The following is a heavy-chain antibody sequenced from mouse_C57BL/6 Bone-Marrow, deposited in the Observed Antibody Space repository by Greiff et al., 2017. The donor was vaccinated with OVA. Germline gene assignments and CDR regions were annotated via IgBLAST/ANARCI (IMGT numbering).Heavy chain of an antibody. Sequence: EVMLVESGGGLVKPGGSLKLSCAASGFTFSSYAMSWVHQTPEKRLEWVATISDGGSYTYYPDNVKGRFTISRDNAKNNLYLQMSHLKSEDTAMYYCAREGGYRKRGFAYWGQGTLVTVSA. J-gene: IGHJ3*01. CDR2: ISDGGSYT. V-gene: IGHV5-4*01. CDR1: GFTFSSYA. D-gene: IGHD2-14*01. CDR3: AREGGYRKRGFAY.